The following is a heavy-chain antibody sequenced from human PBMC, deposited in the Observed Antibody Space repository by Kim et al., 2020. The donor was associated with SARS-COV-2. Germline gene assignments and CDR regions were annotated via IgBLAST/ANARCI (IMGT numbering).Heavy chain of an antibody. CDR3: AKAPYYYASSGYFPPNWYFDL. Sequence: GGSLRLSCAASGFTFSSYGMHWVRQAPGKGLEWVAVITYDGSNKYYADSVKGRFTISRDNSKNTLYLQMNSLRAEDTAVYYCAKAPYYYASSGYFPPNWYFDLWGRGTLVTVSS. D-gene: IGHD3-22*01. CDR1: GFTFSSYG. V-gene: IGHV3-30*18. CDR2: ITYDGSNK. J-gene: IGHJ2*01.